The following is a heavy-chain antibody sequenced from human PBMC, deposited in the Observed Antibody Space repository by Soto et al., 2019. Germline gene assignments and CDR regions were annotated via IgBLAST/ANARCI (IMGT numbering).Heavy chain of an antibody. D-gene: IGHD3-10*01. CDR2: IYYSGST. J-gene: IGHJ6*02. CDR3: ARDRQLWFGELYLGMDV. V-gene: IGHV4-39*02. Sequence: SETLSLTCTVSGGSVSSSSCYWGWIRQPPGKGLEWIGSIYYSGSTYYNPSLKSRVTISVDTSKNQLSLKLSSVTAADTAVYYCARDRQLWFGELYLGMDVWGQGTTVTVSS. CDR1: GGSVSSSSCY.